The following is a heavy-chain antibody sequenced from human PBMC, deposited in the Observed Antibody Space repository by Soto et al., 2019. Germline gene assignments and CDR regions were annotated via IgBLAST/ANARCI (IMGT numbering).Heavy chain of an antibody. CDR3: ALVTPGGIAAVGTGWFDL. Sequence: PSETLSLTCTVSGGSISSGGYYWSWIRQHPGKGLEWIGYIYYSGSTYYNPSLKSRVTISVDTSKNQFSLKLSSVTAADTAVYYCALVTPGGIAAVGTGWFDLWGQGTLVTVSS. V-gene: IGHV4-31*03. CDR2: IYYSGST. J-gene: IGHJ5*02. D-gene: IGHD6-13*01. CDR1: GGSISSGGYY.